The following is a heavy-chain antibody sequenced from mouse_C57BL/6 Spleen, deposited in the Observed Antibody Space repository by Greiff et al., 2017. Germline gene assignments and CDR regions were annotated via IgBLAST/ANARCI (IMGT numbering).Heavy chain of an antibody. V-gene: IGHV3-6*01. D-gene: IGHD1-1*01. Sequence: EVHLVESGPGLVKPSQSLSLTCSVTGYSITSGYYWNWIRQFPGNKLEWMGYISYDGSNNYNPSLKNRISITRDTSKNQFFLKLNSVTTEDTATYYCARDKDYYGSSYAMDYWGQGTSVTVSS. CDR1: GYSITSGYY. CDR3: ARDKDYYGSSYAMDY. CDR2: ISYDGSN. J-gene: IGHJ4*01.